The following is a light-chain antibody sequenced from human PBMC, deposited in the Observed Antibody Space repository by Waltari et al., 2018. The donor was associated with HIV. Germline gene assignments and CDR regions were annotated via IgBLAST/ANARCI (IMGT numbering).Light chain of an antibody. J-gene: IGLJ2*01. CDR3: QVWDSSSDVV. Sequence: SYVLTQPPSMSVAPGQTARITCGGNNIGSKNVHWYQQKPGQAPVLVVYDDSDRPSGIPEGFSGSNSGNTATLTISKVEAGDEADYYCQVWDSSSDVVFGGGTKLTVL. CDR1: NIGSKN. V-gene: IGLV3-21*02. CDR2: DDS.